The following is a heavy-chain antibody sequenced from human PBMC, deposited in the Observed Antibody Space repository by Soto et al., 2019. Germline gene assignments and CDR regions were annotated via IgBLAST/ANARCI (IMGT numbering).Heavy chain of an antibody. J-gene: IGHJ4*02. V-gene: IGHV3-21*01. Sequence: GGSLRLSCAASGFTFSSYNRNWVRQAPGKGLEWVSSISSGSSYIYHADSVKGRFTISRDNAKNSLFLQMNSLRAEDTAVYYCARGNWGRDAVDCWGQGTLVTVSS. D-gene: IGHD7-27*01. CDR1: GFTFSSYN. CDR3: ARGNWGRDAVDC. CDR2: ISSGSSYI.